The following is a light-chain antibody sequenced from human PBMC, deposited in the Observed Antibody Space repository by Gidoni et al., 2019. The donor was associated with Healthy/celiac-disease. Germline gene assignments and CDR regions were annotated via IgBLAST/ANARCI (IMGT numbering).Light chain of an antibody. CDR3: QQYYSYPRT. CDR2: ATS. J-gene: IGKJ1*01. CDR1: QGISSY. Sequence: AIRLTQSPSSLSASTGDRVTITCRASQGISSYLAWYQQKPGKAPKLLIYATSTLQSGVPSRFSGSGSGTEFTLTISCLQSEDFATYYCQQYYSYPRTFGQXTKVEIK. V-gene: IGKV1-8*01.